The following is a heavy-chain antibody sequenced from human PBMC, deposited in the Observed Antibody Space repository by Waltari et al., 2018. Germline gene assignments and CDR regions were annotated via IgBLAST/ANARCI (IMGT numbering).Heavy chain of an antibody. J-gene: IGHJ6*02. Sequence: QEKLVESGGGVVQSGRSLKLSCEASGFSFTNYGMPWVRQAPGKGLEWVAIIWYDGSKKYYADSVKGRFDISRDNSRNTLYLQMDSLRAEDTAVYFCARDQYGESFYYAMNVWGQGTAVTVSS. D-gene: IGHD1-26*01. CDR2: IWYDGSKK. V-gene: IGHV3-33*01. CDR3: ARDQYGESFYYAMNV. CDR1: GFSFTNYG.